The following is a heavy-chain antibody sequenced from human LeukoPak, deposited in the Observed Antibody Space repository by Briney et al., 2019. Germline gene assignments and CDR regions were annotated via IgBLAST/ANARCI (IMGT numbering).Heavy chain of an antibody. CDR1: GFTFSSYG. D-gene: IGHD1-26*01. CDR2: IPYDGSNK. J-gene: IGHJ3*02. V-gene: IGHV3-30*18. Sequence: GGSLRLSCAASGFTFSSYGMHWVRQAPGKGLEWVAVIPYDGSNKYYADSVKGRFTISRDNSKNTLYLQMNSLRAEDTAVYYCAKPPGSYYGNAFDIWGQGTMVTVSS. CDR3: AKPPGSYYGNAFDI.